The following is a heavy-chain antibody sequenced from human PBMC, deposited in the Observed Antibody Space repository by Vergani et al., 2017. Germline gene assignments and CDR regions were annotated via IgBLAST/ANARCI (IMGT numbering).Heavy chain of an antibody. V-gene: IGHV3-33*01. CDR3: FRERAPFDAFDV. CDR2: IWSNGVNK. CDR1: GFTFTDYS. J-gene: IGHJ3*01. Sequence: QAQLVESGGGVVQPGSSLRLPCAASGFTFTDYSMHWVRQAPGKGLEWVAVIWSNGVNKYYADSVRGRFTFSRDNSRYTLDLQMDSLRAEDTAVYHCFRERAPFDAFDVWGQGTMVTVSS.